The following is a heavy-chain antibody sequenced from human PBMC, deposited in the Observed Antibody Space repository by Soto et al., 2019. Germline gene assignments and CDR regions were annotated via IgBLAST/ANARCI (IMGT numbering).Heavy chain of an antibody. Sequence: QVQLLESGGGVVQPGRSLRLSCAAFGFTFRTYGMHWVRQAPGKGLEWVAVISYDGKNKYYADSAKGRFTISRDNSQNTLHLQMNGLRVEDTAVYYCATPRESYCGGACRLPSWGQGTMVSVSS. J-gene: IGHJ3*01. D-gene: IGHD2-21*02. CDR1: GFTFRTYG. V-gene: IGHV3-30*03. CDR3: ATPRESYCGGACRLPS. CDR2: ISYDGKNK.